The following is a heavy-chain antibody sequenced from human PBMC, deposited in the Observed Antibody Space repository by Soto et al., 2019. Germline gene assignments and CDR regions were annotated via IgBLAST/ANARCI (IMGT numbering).Heavy chain of an antibody. Sequence: QITLKESGPTLVKVTQTVTLTCTFSGFSLSSTGVGVGWIRQPPGKALEGLALINWNDDKRYNPSLKSRLTITKDTSKNQVVLTMTNMDRVDTAAYYCARSGHNSGFFYYDYWGQGTLVTVSS. CDR1: GFSLSSTGVG. V-gene: IGHV2-5*01. D-gene: IGHD3-22*01. CDR3: ARSGHNSGFFYYDY. CDR2: INWNDDK. J-gene: IGHJ4*02.